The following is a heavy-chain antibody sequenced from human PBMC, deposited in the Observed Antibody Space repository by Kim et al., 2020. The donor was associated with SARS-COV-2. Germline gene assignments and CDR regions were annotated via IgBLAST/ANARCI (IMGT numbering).Heavy chain of an antibody. Sequence: GGSLRLSCAASGFTFSSYGMHWVRQAPGKGLEWVAVISYDGSNKYYADSVKGRFTISRDNSKNTLYLQMNSLRAEDTAVYYCAKGALDYCSSTSCYNLDAFDIWGQGTMVTVSS. CDR2: ISYDGSNK. CDR3: AKGALDYCSSTSCYNLDAFDI. CDR1: GFTFSSYG. V-gene: IGHV3-30*18. D-gene: IGHD2-2*02. J-gene: IGHJ3*02.